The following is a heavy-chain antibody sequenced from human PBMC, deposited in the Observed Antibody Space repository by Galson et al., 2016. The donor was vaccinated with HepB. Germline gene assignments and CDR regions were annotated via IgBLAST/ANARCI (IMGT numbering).Heavy chain of an antibody. CDR2: IDWDDDK. CDR3: ARTRVPLILRYFDWSLADGMDV. Sequence: PALVKPTQTLTLTCTFSGFSLNTSEMCVSWIRQSPGKALEWLALIDWDDDKYYSTSLKTRLTISKDTSKNRVVLTMTNMDPVDTATYYCARTRVPLILRYFDWSLADGMDVWGQGTTVTVSS. V-gene: IGHV2-70*01. J-gene: IGHJ6*02. D-gene: IGHD3-9*01. CDR1: GFSLNTSEMC.